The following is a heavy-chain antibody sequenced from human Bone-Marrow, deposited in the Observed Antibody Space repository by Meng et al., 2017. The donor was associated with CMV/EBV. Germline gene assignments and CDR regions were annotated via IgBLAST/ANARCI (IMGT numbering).Heavy chain of an antibody. V-gene: IGHV3-13*01. CDR3: ARDLVRKYDSSGYLDN. J-gene: IGHJ4*02. Sequence: GGSLRLSCAASGFTFSSYDMHWVRQATGKGLEWVSAIGTAGDTYYPGSVKGRFTISRENAKNSLYLQMNSLRAGDTAVYYCARDLVRKYDSSGYLDNWGQGTLVTVSS. CDR2: IGTAGDT. CDR1: GFTFSSYD. D-gene: IGHD3-22*01.